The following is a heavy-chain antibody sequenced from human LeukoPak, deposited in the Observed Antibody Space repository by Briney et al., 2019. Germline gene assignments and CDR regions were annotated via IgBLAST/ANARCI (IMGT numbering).Heavy chain of an antibody. V-gene: IGHV5-51*01. CDR3: ARRGDGYNYGAAY. D-gene: IGHD5-24*01. CDR1: GYRFISYW. J-gene: IGHJ4*02. Sequence: GESLKISCKASGYRFISYWIGWVRQMPRKGLEWMGTVYPTDSDTTYSPSFQGQVTISVDKSNNTAYLQWSSLKASDTAMYYCARRGDGYNYGAAYWGQGTRVTVSS. CDR2: VYPTDSDT.